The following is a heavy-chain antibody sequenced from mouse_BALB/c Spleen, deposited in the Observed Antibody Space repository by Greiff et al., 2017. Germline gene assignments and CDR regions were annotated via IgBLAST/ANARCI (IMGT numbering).Heavy chain of an antibody. CDR2: IDPENGDT. V-gene: IGHV14-4*02. Sequence: EVQLQQSGAELVRSGASVKLSCTASGFTINDYYMHWVKQRPEQGLEWIGWIDPENGDTEYAPKFQGKATMTADTSSNTAYLQLSSLTSEDTAVYYCSAWGGNYFPFDYWGQGTTLTVSA. CDR3: SAWGGNYFPFDY. D-gene: IGHD2-1*01. CDR1: GFTINDYY. J-gene: IGHJ2*01.